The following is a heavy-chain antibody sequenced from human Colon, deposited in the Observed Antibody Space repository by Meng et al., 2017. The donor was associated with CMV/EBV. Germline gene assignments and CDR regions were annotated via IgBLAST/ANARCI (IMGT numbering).Heavy chain of an antibody. CDR3: ARDLLYDSSGYYYYGMDV. CDR1: GFTFSSYS. V-gene: IGHV3-48*04. CDR2: ISSSSSTI. D-gene: IGHD3-22*01. J-gene: IGHJ6*02. Sequence: GESLKISCAASGFTFSSYSMNWVRQAPGKGLEWVSYISSSSSTIYYADSVKGRFTISRDNAKNSLYLQMNSLRAEDTAVYYCARDLLYDSSGYYYYGMDVWGQGTTVTV.